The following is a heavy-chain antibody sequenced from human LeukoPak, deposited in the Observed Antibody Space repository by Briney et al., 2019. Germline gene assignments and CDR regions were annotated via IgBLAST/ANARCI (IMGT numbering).Heavy chain of an antibody. CDR2: INWNGDTT. CDR3: ARDVGCSSVTCYLDS. V-gene: IGHV3-43*01. D-gene: IGHD2-2*01. CDR1: GFTFEAYT. Sequence: GGSLRPSCAASGFTFEAYTMHWVRQAPGKGLEWVSLINWNGDTTYYSDSVRGRFSISRDNSKHSLYLQMNSLRTEDTAFYYCARDVGCSSVTCYLDSWGQGTQVTVSS. J-gene: IGHJ4*02.